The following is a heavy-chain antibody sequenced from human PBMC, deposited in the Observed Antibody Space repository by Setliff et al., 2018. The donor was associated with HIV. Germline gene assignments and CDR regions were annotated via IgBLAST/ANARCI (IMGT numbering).Heavy chain of an antibody. CDR2: INTSGGSV. CDR3: ARNQGDSSGWYAGDF. J-gene: IGHJ4*01. D-gene: IGHD6-19*01. CDR1: GYTFTTYP. V-gene: IGHV1-46*01. Sequence: ASVKVSCKASGYTFTTYPMHWVRQAPGQGLEWMGVINTSGGSVGYAEKFRGRVTMTRDTSTNTVYMDLRNLRSEDTAVYYCARNQGDSSGWYAGDFWGHGTLVTVSS.